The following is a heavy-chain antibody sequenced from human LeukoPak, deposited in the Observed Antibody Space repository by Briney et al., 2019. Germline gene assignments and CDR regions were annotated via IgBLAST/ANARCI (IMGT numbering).Heavy chain of an antibody. CDR1: GFTFSSYA. J-gene: IGHJ6*02. CDR3: ARDQCSTMIVVVITFYGVDV. CDR2: ISYDGSNK. V-gene: IGHV3-30*04. Sequence: PGGSLRLSCAASGFTFSSYAMHWVRQAPGKGLEWVAVISYDGSNKYYADSVKGRFTISRDNSKNTLYLQMNSLRADDTAVYYCARDQCSTMIVVVITFYGVDVGGQGSTVSVS. D-gene: IGHD3-22*01.